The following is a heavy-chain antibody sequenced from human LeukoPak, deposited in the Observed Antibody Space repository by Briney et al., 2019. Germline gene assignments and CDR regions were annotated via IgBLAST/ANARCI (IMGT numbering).Heavy chain of an antibody. D-gene: IGHD2-2*01. V-gene: IGHV4-61*02. J-gene: IGHJ4*02. CDR2: IYTSGST. Sequence: PSETLSLTCTVSGGSISSGSYYWSWIRQPAGKGLEWIGRIYTSGSTNYNPSLKSRVTISVDTSKNQFSLKLSSVTAADTAVYYCARLGYCSSTSCYRSYFDYWGQGTLVTVSS. CDR3: ARLGYCSSTSCYRSYFDY. CDR1: GGSISSGSYY.